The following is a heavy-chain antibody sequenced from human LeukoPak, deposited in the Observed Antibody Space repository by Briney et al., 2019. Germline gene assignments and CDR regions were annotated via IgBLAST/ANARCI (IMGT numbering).Heavy chain of an antibody. Sequence: SETLSLTCTVSGGSLSSYYWSWSPQPPGKGLEWIGNIHHSGGTYYNPSLKSRVTISVDRSKNQFSLTLNSVTAADTAAYYCSRDLPLAAAAKDVFDLWGQGTLVTVSS. CDR3: SRDLPLAAAAKDVFDL. D-gene: IGHD6-13*01. V-gene: IGHV4-59*01. CDR2: IHHSGGT. J-gene: IGHJ3*01. CDR1: GGSLSSYY.